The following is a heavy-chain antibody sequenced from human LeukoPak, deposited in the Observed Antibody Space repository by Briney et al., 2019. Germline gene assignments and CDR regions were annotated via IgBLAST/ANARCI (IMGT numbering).Heavy chain of an antibody. CDR2: ISGDGGTT. Sequence: PGGSLRLSCAASGITFEDYAMHWVRQAPGKGLEWVSFISGDGGTTYYADSVKGRFTISRDNSKTPLYLQMNSLRTEDTALYYCAKDQGASGWGAFDYWGQGTLVTVSS. V-gene: IGHV3-43*02. CDR1: GITFEDYA. D-gene: IGHD6-19*01. J-gene: IGHJ4*02. CDR3: AKDQGASGWGAFDY.